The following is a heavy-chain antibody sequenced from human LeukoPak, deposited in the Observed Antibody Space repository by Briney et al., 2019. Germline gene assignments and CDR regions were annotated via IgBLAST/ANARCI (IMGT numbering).Heavy chain of an antibody. J-gene: IGHJ5*02. V-gene: IGHV4-38-2*01. D-gene: IGHD5/OR15-5a*01. CDR1: GFTFSSYE. CDR3: ARGDLLEVSVTWAFDP. CDR2: ISHGGST. Sequence: PGGSLRLSCAASGFTFSSYEMNWVRQPPGKGLEYMGSISHGGSTYYNPSLKSRVTISLDTSKKQFSLKMSSVTAADTAVYYCARGDLLEVSVTWAFDPWGQGTLVTVSS.